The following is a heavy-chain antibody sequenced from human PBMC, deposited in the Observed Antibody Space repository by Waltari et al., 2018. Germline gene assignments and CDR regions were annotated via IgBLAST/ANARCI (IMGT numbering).Heavy chain of an antibody. J-gene: IGHJ5*02. V-gene: IGHV3-23*01. CDR2: ISAGGATT. Sequence: EMQQLESGGGLVQPGGSLRLSCANSGCTFTNYAMNWVRQAPGKGVEWVSAISAGGATTYYADSMKGRFTISRDNSKNTLYLQMNSLRAEDTAVYYCARVLRMGDLPHLSWGQGTLVTVSS. CDR3: ARVLRMGDLPHLS. CDR1: GCTFTNYA. D-gene: IGHD3-16*01.